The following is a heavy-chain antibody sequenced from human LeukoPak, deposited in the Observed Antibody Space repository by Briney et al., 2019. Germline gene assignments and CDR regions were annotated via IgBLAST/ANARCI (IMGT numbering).Heavy chain of an antibody. CDR2: IYYSGST. J-gene: IGHJ5*02. CDR3: ATSPYFIAARPPEWFDP. V-gene: IGHV4-61*01. Sequence: SETLSLTCTVSRYSINSGYYWGWIRQPPGKGLEWIGYIYYSGSTNYNPSLKSRVTISVDTSKNQFSLKLSSVTTADTSVYYCATSPYFIAARPPEWFDPWGQGTLVTVSS. CDR1: RYSINSGYY. D-gene: IGHD6-6*01.